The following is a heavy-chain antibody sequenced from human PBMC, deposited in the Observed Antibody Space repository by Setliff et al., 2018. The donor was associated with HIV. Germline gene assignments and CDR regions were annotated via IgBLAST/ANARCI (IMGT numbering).Heavy chain of an antibody. Sequence: PGGSLRLSCTTSGFTFGDYAVSWVRQAPGKGLEWVGRIKSKTDGGTTDYAAPVKGRFTISRDDSKNTLYLQMNSLKTEDTAVYYCTTGPNPSEEEAFDIWGQGTMVTVSS. J-gene: IGHJ3*02. V-gene: IGHV3-15*01. CDR3: TTGPNPSEEEAFDI. CDR1: GFTFGDYA. CDR2: IKSKTDGGTT.